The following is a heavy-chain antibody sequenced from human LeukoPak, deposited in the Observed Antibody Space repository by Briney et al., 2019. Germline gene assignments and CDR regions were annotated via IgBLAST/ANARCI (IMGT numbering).Heavy chain of an antibody. J-gene: IGHJ6*02. V-gene: IGHV3-48*03. CDR3: ATSQDILTGYGMDV. Sequence: GGSLRLSCAAPGFTFSSYEMNWVRQAPGKGLEWVSYISSSGTTIYYADSVKGRFTISRDNAKNSLYLQMNSLRAEDTAVYYCATSQDILTGYGMDVWGQGTTVTVSS. CDR1: GFTFSSYE. D-gene: IGHD3-9*01. CDR2: ISSSGTTI.